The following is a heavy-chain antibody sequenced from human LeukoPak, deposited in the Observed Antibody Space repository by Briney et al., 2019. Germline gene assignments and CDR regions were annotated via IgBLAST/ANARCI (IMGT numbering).Heavy chain of an antibody. CDR1: GGSFSGYY. Sequence: SEALSLTCAVYGGSFSGYYWRWLRQPRGKGGEGGGEINHSGSTNYHPSLKRRLTISVDTPKNQFSLTLTSVTAADTAVYYCAGGCVGTSCFGGDVSGKGTTVTVSS. J-gene: IGHJ6*04. CDR2: INHSGST. CDR3: AGGCVGTSCFGGDV. V-gene: IGHV4-34*01. D-gene: IGHD2-2*01.